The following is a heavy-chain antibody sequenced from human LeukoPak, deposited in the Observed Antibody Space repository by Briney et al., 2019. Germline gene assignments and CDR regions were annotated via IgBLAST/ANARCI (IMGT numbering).Heavy chain of an antibody. CDR1: GFTFSSYN. J-gene: IGHJ3*02. CDR3: ARGASVVAGNDNAFDI. D-gene: IGHD6-19*01. Sequence: GGSLRISCAASGFTFSSYNMNLGRQAPGKGPEGVSSLSTSSSYIYYEDSVKGRFTISRDNAKKSLYLQMNSLRADDTAVYYCARGASVVAGNDNAFDIWGQGTMVTVSS. V-gene: IGHV3-21*01. CDR2: LSTSSSYI.